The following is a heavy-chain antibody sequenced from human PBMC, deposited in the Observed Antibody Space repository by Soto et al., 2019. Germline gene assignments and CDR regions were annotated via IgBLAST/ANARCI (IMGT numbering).Heavy chain of an antibody. CDR1: GYSFTSYW. CDR3: ARPLMVREVIEYFQH. V-gene: IGHV5-51*01. CDR2: IYPGDSDT. Sequence: GESLKISCKGSGYSFTSYWIGWVRQMPGKGLEWMGIIYPGDSDTRYSPSFQGQVTISADKSISTAYLQWSSLKASDTAMYYCARPLMVREVIEYFQHWGQGTLVTVSS. D-gene: IGHD3-10*01. J-gene: IGHJ1*01.